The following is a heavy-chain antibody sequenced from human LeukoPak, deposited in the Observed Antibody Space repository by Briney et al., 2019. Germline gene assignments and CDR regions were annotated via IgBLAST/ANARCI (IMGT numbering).Heavy chain of an antibody. Sequence: SVKVSCKASGGTFSSYSISWVRQAPGQGLEWMGRIIPILNITNFEQKYQGRVAITADRSTNVVYMELSSLRSEDTAVYYCARGGLYSSAWFDPWGQGTLVTVSS. V-gene: IGHV1-69*02. CDR1: GGTFSSYS. CDR2: IIPILNIT. CDR3: ARGGLYSSAWFDP. D-gene: IGHD6-19*01. J-gene: IGHJ5*02.